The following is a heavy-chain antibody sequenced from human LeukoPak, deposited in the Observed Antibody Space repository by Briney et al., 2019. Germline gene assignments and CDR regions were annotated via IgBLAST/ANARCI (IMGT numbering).Heavy chain of an antibody. CDR1: GFTFTSYA. V-gene: IGHV3-23*01. CDR2: FSGSVDTT. J-gene: IGHJ4*02. Sequence: GGSLRLSCAASGFTFTSYAMSWVRQTPGKGLEWVSTFSGSVDTTYYADSMKGRFTISRDNSKNTLDLQMNSLGAEDTAVYYCAKATLPTCGGARCYYFDNWGQGTLVTVSS. CDR3: AKATLPTCGGARCYYFDN. D-gene: IGHD2-15*01.